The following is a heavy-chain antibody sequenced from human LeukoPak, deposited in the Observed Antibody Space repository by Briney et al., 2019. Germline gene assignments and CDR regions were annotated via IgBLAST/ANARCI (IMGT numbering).Heavy chain of an antibody. V-gene: IGHV4-59*01. CDR2: IYHTGST. Sequence: SETLSLTCTVSGGSISSYYWSWIRQPPGKGLEWIGSIYHTGSTNYNPSLKSRVTISVDTSKNQFSLKLSSVTAADTAVYYCARAFSSGWYPYSIGGLWFDYWGQGTMVTVSS. J-gene: IGHJ4*02. CDR3: ARAFSSGWYPYSIGGLWFDY. CDR1: GGSISSYY. D-gene: IGHD6-19*01.